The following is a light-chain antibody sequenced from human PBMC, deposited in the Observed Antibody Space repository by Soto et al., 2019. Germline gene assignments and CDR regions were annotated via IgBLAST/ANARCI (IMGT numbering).Light chain of an antibody. CDR1: QSVSSN. CDR2: GAS. J-gene: IGKJ1*01. CDR3: RQNNNWPRA. V-gene: IGKV3-15*01. Sequence: EIVMTQSPATLSVSPGERTTLSCRASQSVSSNLAWYQQKPGQAPRLLIYGASTRATGIPARFSGSGSGTEFKLTVSSLQSEDFAVYYGRQNNNWPRAFGQGT.